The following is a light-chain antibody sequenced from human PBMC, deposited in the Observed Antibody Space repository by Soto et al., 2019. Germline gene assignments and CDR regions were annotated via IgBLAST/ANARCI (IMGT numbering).Light chain of an antibody. J-gene: IGKJ5*01. CDR1: QSVGSN. CDR2: GAS. Sequence: EIVMTHSPATLSVSPCERATLSFSASQSVGSNLAWYQQKPGQAPRLLIYGASTRATGIPARFSGSGSGTEFTLIISSLQSEDSAVYYCQQYNNWPPITFGQGTRLEIK. V-gene: IGKV3-15*01. CDR3: QQYNNWPPIT.